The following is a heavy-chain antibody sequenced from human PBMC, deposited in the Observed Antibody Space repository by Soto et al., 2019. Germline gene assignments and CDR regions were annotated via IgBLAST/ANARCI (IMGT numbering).Heavy chain of an antibody. Sequence: QITLKESGPTLVKPTQTLTLTCSFSGFSLSTRGVGVGWIRQPPGTAMGWLALIFWDDDKWYGPSLRSRLTITEDTSKNQVGLTMTNMDPVDTATYYCAHRSRGYAYYFDQWGQGTLVTVSS. CDR2: IFWDDDK. CDR1: GFSLSTRGVG. D-gene: IGHD5-12*01. CDR3: AHRSRGYAYYFDQ. V-gene: IGHV2-5*05. J-gene: IGHJ4*02.